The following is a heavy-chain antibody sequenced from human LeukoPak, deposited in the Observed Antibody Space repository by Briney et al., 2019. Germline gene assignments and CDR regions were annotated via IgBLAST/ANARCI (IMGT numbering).Heavy chain of an antibody. CDR3: ARQGDTGAWYFDY. CDR2: ISYDGSNK. V-gene: IGHV3-30-3*01. J-gene: IGHJ4*02. Sequence: TGGSLRLSCAASGFTFSYYVMHWVREAPGKGLEWGAVISYDGSNKYYAASVKGRFTISRDNSKRTLYLQMDSLIAGDTAVYYCARQGDTGAWYFDYWGQGTLVTVSS. D-gene: IGHD1-26*01. CDR1: GFTFSYYV.